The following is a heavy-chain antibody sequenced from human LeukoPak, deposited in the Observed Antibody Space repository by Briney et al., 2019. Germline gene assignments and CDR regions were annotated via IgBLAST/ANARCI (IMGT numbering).Heavy chain of an antibody. D-gene: IGHD1-1*01. V-gene: IGHV3-23*01. Sequence: GGSLRLSCAASGFTFSSYAMSWVRQAPGKGLEWVSAISGSGGSTYYADSVKGRFTISRDNAKNSLYLQMNSLRAEDTAVYYCARQLLFGWFDPWGQGTLVTVSS. CDR1: GFTFSSYA. J-gene: IGHJ5*02. CDR3: ARQLLFGWFDP. CDR2: ISGSGGST.